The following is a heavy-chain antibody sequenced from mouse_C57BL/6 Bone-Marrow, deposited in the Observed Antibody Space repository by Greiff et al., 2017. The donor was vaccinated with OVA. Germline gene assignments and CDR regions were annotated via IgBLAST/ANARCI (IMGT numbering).Heavy chain of an antibody. D-gene: IGHD1-1*01. Sequence: VQLVESGAELMKPGASVKLSCKATGYTFTGYWIEWVKQRPGHGLEWIGEILPGSGSTNYNEKFKGKATFTADTSSNTAYMQLSSLTTEDSAIYYCAREPYYYGSSDWYFDVWGTGTTVTVSS. CDR3: AREPYYYGSSDWYFDV. CDR2: ILPGSGST. J-gene: IGHJ1*03. V-gene: IGHV1-9*01. CDR1: GYTFTGYW.